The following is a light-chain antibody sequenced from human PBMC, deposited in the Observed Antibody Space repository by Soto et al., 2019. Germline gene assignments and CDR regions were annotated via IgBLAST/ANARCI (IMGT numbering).Light chain of an antibody. CDR3: SSYTSRTTFVI. CDR2: EVS. Sequence: QPVLTQPASVSGSPGQSITISCTGTSSDIGGYNYVSWYQHHPGKAPKLMIYEVSNRPSGVSNRFSGSKSGNTASLTISGLQAEDEADYHCSSYTSRTTFVIFGGGTKLTVL. V-gene: IGLV2-14*01. J-gene: IGLJ2*01. CDR1: SSDIGGYNY.